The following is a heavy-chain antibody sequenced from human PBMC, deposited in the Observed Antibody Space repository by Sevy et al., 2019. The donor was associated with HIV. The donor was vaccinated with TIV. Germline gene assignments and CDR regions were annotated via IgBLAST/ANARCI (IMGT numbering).Heavy chain of an antibody. D-gene: IGHD4-17*01. CDR3: ARVGDDYGDLDYGMDV. CDR2: ISSSGSTI. V-gene: IGHV3-11*01. CDR1: GFTFSDYY. J-gene: IGHJ6*02. Sequence: GGSLRLSCAASGFTFSDYYMSWIRQAPGKGLEWVSYISSSGSTIYYADSVKGRFTIFRDNAKNSLYLQMNSLRAEDTAVYYCARVGDDYGDLDYGMDVWGQGTTVTVSS.